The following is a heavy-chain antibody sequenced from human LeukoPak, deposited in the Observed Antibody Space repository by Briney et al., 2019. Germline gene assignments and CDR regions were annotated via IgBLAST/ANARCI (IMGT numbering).Heavy chain of an antibody. CDR3: ARGVTPFDY. D-gene: IGHD2-21*02. J-gene: IGHJ4*02. V-gene: IGHV4-4*02. CDR2: IYHSGST. CDR1: GGSISSTNW. Sequence: SGILSLTCVVSGGSISSTNWWSWVRQPPGKGLEWIGEIYHSGSTYYNPSLKSRVTISVDTSKNQFSLKLSSVTAADTAVYYCARGVTPFDYWGQGTLVTVSS.